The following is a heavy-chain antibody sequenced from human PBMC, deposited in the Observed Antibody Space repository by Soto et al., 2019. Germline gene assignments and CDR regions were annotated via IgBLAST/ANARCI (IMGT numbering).Heavy chain of an antibody. CDR2: IWYDGSNK. CDR3: ARVHGGYYFDY. J-gene: IGHJ4*02. D-gene: IGHD4-17*01. V-gene: IGHV3-33*01. CDR1: GFTFSSYG. Sequence: PGGSLRLSCAASGFTFSSYGMHWVRQAPGKGLEWVAVIWYDGSNKYYADSVKGRFTISRDNSKNTLYLQMNSLRAEDTAVYYCARVHGGYYFDYWGQGTLVTVSS.